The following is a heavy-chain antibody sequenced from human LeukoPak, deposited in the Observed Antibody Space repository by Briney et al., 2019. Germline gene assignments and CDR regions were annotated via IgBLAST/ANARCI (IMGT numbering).Heavy chain of an antibody. V-gene: IGHV3-23*01. J-gene: IGHJ4*02. Sequence: PGGSLRLSCAASGFTFSSSAVSWVRQAPGKGLEWVSGISTSGGSTYYADSVKDRFTISRDNSKNTLYLQMSGLRAEDTAIYYCATGAYFDHWGQGALVTVSS. CDR2: ISTSGGST. CDR1: GFTFSSSA. CDR3: ATGAYFDH.